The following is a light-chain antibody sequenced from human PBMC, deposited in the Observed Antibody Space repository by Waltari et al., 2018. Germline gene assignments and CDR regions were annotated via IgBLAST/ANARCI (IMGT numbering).Light chain of an antibody. J-gene: IGLJ3*02. Sequence: QSVLTQPPSVSGAPGQRVTISCTGGGSNIGAGYDVHWYRHLPGKAPERLTYGVNNRHSGGPDRFFGSLSGTSASLAITGLQAEDEADYYCQSYDTSLSVVFGGGTKLTV. V-gene: IGLV1-40*01. CDR1: GSNIGAGYD. CDR2: GVN. CDR3: QSYDTSLSVV.